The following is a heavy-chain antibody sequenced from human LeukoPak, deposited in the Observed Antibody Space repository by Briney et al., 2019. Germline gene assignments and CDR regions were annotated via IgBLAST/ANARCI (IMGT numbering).Heavy chain of an antibody. D-gene: IGHD3-10*01. CDR1: RGTFSSYA. CDR3: ARDLWGMVRGVAN. J-gene: IGHJ4*02. Sequence: SVKDSCKASRGTFSSYAISWVRQAPGQGLEWMGGIIPIFGTPNYAQKFQGRVTITADESTSTAYMELSSLRSEDTAVYYCARDLWGMVRGVANWGQGTLVTVSS. V-gene: IGHV1-69*13. CDR2: IIPIFGTP.